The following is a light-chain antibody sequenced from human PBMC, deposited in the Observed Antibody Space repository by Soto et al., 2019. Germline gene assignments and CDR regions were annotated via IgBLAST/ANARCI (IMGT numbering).Light chain of an antibody. Sequence: EIVMTQSPATLSVSPGERATLSCRAGQSVRNNLVWYQQKPGQAPRLLIYGASSRATGTPARFSGGGSGADYFPTISSLQSEDFAVYYCQQYHDWPLITFGQGTRLEI. CDR3: QQYHDWPLIT. CDR2: GAS. J-gene: IGKJ5*01. V-gene: IGKV3-15*01. CDR1: QSVRNN.